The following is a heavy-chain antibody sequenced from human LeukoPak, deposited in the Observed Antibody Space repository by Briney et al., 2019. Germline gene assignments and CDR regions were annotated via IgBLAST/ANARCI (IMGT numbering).Heavy chain of an antibody. CDR3: AVGITILGVAASFDS. Sequence: SETLSLTCAVYGASYNAYYWSWIRQPPGKGAEGIGDIDHRWTTPLNPSLKSRLTISTDPSKNPVSLKLNPGTDADTAVYYCAVGITILGVAASFDSWGQGNLVIVSS. CDR1: GASYNAYY. CDR2: IDHRWTT. V-gene: IGHV4-34*01. J-gene: IGHJ4*02. D-gene: IGHD3-3*01.